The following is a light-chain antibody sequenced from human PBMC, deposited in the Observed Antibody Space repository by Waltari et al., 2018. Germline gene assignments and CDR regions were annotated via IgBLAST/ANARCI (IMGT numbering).Light chain of an antibody. Sequence: DIQMTQSPSSLSASVGDRVNITCRASPIISNYLNWYQHKSGHAPRLLIYATSTLESGVPPRFTGSRSGREYTLTISGLQPEDFATYFWQQSSTVPGSFGPGPKVEV. CDR2: ATS. J-gene: IGKJ2*04. CDR1: PIISNY. V-gene: IGKV1-39*01. CDR3: QQSSTVPGS.